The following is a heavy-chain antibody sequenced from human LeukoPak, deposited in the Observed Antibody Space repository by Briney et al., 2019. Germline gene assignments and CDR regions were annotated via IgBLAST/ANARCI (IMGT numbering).Heavy chain of an antibody. CDR3: ARSVPDYTRFDY. D-gene: IGHD4-11*01. CDR1: GFTFSNYA. Sequence: GGSLRLSCAGSGFTFSNYAMTWVRQAPGKGLEWVSSVSGSGRNTFYPDSVEGRFTISRDNSKKTVYLQMNSLRAEDTALYYCARSVPDYTRFDYWGQGALVTVSS. CDR2: VSGSGRNT. J-gene: IGHJ4*02. V-gene: IGHV3-23*01.